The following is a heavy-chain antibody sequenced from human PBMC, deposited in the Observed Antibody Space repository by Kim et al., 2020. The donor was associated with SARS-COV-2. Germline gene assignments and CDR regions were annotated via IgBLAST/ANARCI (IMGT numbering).Heavy chain of an antibody. D-gene: IGHD1-7*01. J-gene: IGHJ4*02. V-gene: IGHV3-48*02. CDR3: ARDPYNWNYATQLG. Sequence: ADSVKGRFTISRDNAKTSLYLQMNSLRDEDTAVYYCARDPYNWNYATQLGGGQGTLVTVSS.